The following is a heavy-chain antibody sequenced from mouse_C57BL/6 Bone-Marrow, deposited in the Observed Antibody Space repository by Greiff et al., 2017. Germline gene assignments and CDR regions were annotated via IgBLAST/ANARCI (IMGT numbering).Heavy chain of an antibody. V-gene: IGHV1-55*01. CDR1: GYTFTSYW. D-gene: IGHD1-1*01. J-gene: IGHJ2*01. CDR2: IYPGSGST. CDR3: AISPYYYGSSTIDY. Sequence: QVQLQQPGAELVKPGASVKMSCKASGYTFTSYWITWVKQRPGQGLEWIGDIYPGSGSTNYNEKFKSKATLTVDTSSSTAYMQLSSLTSEDSAVYYCAISPYYYGSSTIDYWGQGTTLTVSS.